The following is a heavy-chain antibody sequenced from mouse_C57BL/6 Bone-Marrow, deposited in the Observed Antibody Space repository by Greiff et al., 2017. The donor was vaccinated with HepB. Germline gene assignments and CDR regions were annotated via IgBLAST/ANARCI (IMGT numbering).Heavy chain of an antibody. CDR3: ARGFDYARDY. Sequence: EVKVEESGGGLVKPGGSLKLSCAASGFTFSSYAMSWVRQTPEKRLEWVATISDGGSYTYYPDNVKGRFTISRDNAKNNLYLQMSHLKSEDTAMYYCARGFDYARDYWGQGTSVTVSS. CDR2: ISDGGSYT. V-gene: IGHV5-4*03. J-gene: IGHJ4*01. CDR1: GFTFSSYA.